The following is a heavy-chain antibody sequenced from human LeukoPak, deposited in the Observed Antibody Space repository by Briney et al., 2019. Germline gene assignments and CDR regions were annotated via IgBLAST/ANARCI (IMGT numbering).Heavy chain of an antibody. D-gene: IGHD3-22*01. V-gene: IGHV3-23*01. CDR2: VSGSGGST. CDR3: ARAAYDNSGYLTL. J-gene: IGHJ4*02. CDR1: VFTFSSYS. Sequence: GGSLRLSCAASVFTFSSYSMSWVRQAPWKGLEWVSAVSGSGGSTYYADSVKGRFTISRDNSKNTLYLQMNSLRAEDTAVYYCARAAYDNSGYLTLWGQGTLVTVSS.